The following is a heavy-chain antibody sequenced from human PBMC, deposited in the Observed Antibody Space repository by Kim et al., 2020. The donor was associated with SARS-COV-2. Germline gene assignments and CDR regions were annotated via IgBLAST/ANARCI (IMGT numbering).Heavy chain of an antibody. D-gene: IGHD2-8*02. CDR2: ISYDGSNK. CDR1: GFTFSSYA. J-gene: IGHJ6*02. CDR3: ARERRDGYKVLGYYYYGMDV. V-gene: IGHV3-30-3*01. Sequence: GGSLRLSCAASGFTFSSYAMHWVRQAPGKGLEWVAVISYDGSNKYYADSVKGRFTISRDNSKNTLYLQMNSLRAEDTAVYYCARERRDGYKVLGYYYYGMDVWGQGTTVTVSS.